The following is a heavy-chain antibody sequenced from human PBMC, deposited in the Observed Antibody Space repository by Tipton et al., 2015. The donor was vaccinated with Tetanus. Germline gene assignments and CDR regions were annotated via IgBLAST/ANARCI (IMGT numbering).Heavy chain of an antibody. J-gene: IGHJ4*02. D-gene: IGHD2/OR15-2a*01. V-gene: IGHV3-7*01. CDR3: ARLRVYCSTACYSLEDY. CDR2: IKEDGSEM. Sequence: SLRLSCVASGFTFRSYWMSWVRQAPGKGLEWVANIKEDGSEMDYADSVKGRFTISRDNARNSLSVHMNSLTAEDTDVYYCARLRVYCSTACYSLEDYRGQGTLVTVSS. CDR1: GFTFRSYW.